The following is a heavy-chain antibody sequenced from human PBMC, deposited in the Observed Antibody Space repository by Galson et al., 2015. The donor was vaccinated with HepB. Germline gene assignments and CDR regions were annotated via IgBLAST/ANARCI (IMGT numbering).Heavy chain of an antibody. CDR3: AKARAVAGTAGFDY. CDR2: IHTDGSTT. D-gene: IGHD6-19*01. J-gene: IGHJ4*02. V-gene: IGHV3-74*01. CDR1: GFTFSSYW. Sequence: SLRLSCAASGFTFSSYWMHWVRQAPGKGLEWVSRIHTDGSTTSYAGSVKGRFTISRDNAKSTLYLQMNSLRAEDTAVYYCAKARAVAGTAGFDYWGQGTLVTVSS.